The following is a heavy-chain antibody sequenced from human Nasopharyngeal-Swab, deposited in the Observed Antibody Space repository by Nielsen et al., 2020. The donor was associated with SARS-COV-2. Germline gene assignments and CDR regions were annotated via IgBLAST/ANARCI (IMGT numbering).Heavy chain of an antibody. CDR3: ARGGNVLVWFGELSHFDY. CDR2: IYYSGGT. Sequence: SETLSLTCTVSGGSISSGGYYWSWIRQHPGKGLEWIGYIYYSGGTYYNPSLKSRVTISVDTSNNQFSLKLSSVTAADTAVYYCARGGNVLVWFGELSHFDYWGQGTLVTVSS. D-gene: IGHD3-10*01. V-gene: IGHV4-31*03. J-gene: IGHJ4*02. CDR1: GGSISSGGYY.